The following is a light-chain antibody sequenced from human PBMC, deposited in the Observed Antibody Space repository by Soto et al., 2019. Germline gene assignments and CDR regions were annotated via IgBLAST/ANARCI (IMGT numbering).Light chain of an antibody. J-gene: IGKJ3*01. V-gene: IGKV1-5*03. CDR1: QSIKNW. Sequence: DIQMTQSPSTLSASVGDRVTITCRASQSIKNWLAWYQQKPGEAPKLLIYKASTFESGGPSRFSGSGSGTEFTLTISCLQPDDVATYYCQQYSSYSQFTFGPGTKVDIK. CDR3: QQYSSYSQFT. CDR2: KAS.